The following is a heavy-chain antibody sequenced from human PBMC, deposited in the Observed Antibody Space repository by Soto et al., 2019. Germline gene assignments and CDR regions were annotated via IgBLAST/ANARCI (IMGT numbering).Heavy chain of an antibody. CDR3: AGDGDSSGYYNWFDP. CDR1: GYTFTSYY. CDR2: INPSGGST. Sequence: ASVKVSCKASGYTFTSYYMHWVRQAPGQGLEWMGIINPSGGSTSYAQKFQGRVTMTRDTSTSTVYMELSSLRSEDTAVYYCAGDGDSSGYYNWFDPWGQGTLVTVSS. J-gene: IGHJ5*02. D-gene: IGHD3-22*01. V-gene: IGHV1-46*01.